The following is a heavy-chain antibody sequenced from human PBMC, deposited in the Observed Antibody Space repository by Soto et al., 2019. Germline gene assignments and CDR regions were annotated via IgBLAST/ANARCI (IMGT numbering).Heavy chain of an antibody. J-gene: IGHJ6*02. Sequence: PGESLKISCKGSVYNFTNYWIAWVRQMPGKGLEWMGIIYPGDSDTRYSPSFQGRVTISADKSISAAYLQWSSLRAEDTAVYYCARDRITMVRRTQYYYYYGMDVWGQGTTVTVSS. CDR3: ARDRITMVRRTQYYYYYGMDV. V-gene: IGHV5-51*01. D-gene: IGHD3-10*01. CDR1: VYNFTNYW. CDR2: IYPGDSDT.